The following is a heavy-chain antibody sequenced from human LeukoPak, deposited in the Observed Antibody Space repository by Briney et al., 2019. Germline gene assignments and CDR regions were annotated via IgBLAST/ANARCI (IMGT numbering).Heavy chain of an antibody. CDR2: ISGSDGST. V-gene: IGHV3-23*01. CDR1: GFTFSSYD. D-gene: IGHD6-19*01. J-gene: IGHJ4*02. CDR3: ARGYSSGWFYFDY. Sequence: GGSLRLSCAASGFTFSSYDMSWVRQAPGKGLEWVSGISGSDGSTYYADSVKGRFTISRDNAKNSLYLQMNSLRAEDTAVYYCARGYSSGWFYFDYWGQGTLVTVSS.